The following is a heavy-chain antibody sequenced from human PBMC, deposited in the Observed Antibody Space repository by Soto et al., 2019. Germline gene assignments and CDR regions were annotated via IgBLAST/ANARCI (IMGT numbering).Heavy chain of an antibody. CDR3: ARGLAYYDFWSGYPGLDY. Sequence: PGGSLRLSCAASGFTFSSYAMHWVRQAPGKGLEWVAVISYDGSNKYYADSVKGRFTISRDNSKNTLYLQMNSLRAEDTAVYYYARGLAYYDFWSGYPGLDYWGQGTLVTVSS. J-gene: IGHJ4*02. D-gene: IGHD3-3*01. CDR1: GFTFSSYA. CDR2: ISYDGSNK. V-gene: IGHV3-30-3*01.